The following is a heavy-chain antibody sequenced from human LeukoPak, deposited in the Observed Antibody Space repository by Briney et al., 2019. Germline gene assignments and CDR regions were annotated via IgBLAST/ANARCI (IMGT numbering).Heavy chain of an antibody. Sequence: GGSLRLSCAASGFTFSSYGMHWVRQAPGKGLEWVAVISYDGSNKYYADSMKGRFTISRDNSKNTLYLQMNSLRAEDTAVYYCAKRMDVWGQGTTVTVSS. CDR2: ISYDGSNK. J-gene: IGHJ6*02. CDR1: GFTFSSYG. CDR3: AKRMDV. V-gene: IGHV3-30*18.